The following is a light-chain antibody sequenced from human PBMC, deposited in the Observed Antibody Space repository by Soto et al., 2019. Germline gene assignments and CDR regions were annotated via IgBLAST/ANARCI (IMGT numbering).Light chain of an antibody. CDR3: CSCAVINSIGG. CDR1: SSDGGGYKY. Sequence: QSALTQPPSASGSPGQSVTISCTGTSSDGGGYKYVSWYQQHPGKSPKLMIFEVTKRRSGVPDCFSVSKSGNTDSLTVSGLEAEAEDESYCCSCAVINSIGGVGRGTKLTGL. CDR2: EVT. V-gene: IGLV2-8*01. J-gene: IGLJ2*01.